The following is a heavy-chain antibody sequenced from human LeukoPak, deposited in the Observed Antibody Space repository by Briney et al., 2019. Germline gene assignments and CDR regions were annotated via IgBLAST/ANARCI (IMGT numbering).Heavy chain of an antibody. CDR2: ISGSGGST. J-gene: IGHJ4*02. V-gene: IGHV3-23*01. Sequence: GGSLRLSCAASGFTFSSYAMSWVRQAPGKGLEWVSAISGSGGSTYYADSVKGRFTISGDNSKNTLYLQMNSLRAEDTAVYYCAKDESSSWYVLGCSDYWGQGTLVTVSS. CDR1: GFTFSSYA. D-gene: IGHD6-13*01. CDR3: AKDESSSWYVLGCSDY.